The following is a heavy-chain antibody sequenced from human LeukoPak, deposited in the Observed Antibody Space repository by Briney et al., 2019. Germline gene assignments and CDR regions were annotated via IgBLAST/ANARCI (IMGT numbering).Heavy chain of an antibody. J-gene: IGHJ4*02. CDR1: GFTFSDYY. CDR3: ARDRDYSSSCPDY. CDR2: ISSSGSTI. V-gene: IGHV3-11*01. Sequence: GGSLRLSCAASGFTFSDYYMSWIRQAPGKGLEWVSYISSSGSTIYYADSVKGRFTISRDNAKNSLYLHMNSLRAEDTAVYYCARDRDYSSSCPDYWGQGTLVTVSS. D-gene: IGHD6-13*01.